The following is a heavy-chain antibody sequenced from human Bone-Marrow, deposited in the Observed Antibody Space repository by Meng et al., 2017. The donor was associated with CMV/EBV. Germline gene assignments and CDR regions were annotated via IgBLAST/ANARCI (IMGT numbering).Heavy chain of an antibody. CDR1: GYSISSGYY. CDR3: ARVTTVPAAIHSYYLAY. CDR2: IYHSGST. J-gene: IGHJ4*02. D-gene: IGHD2-2*02. Sequence: SETLSLTCTVSGYSISSGYYWGWIRQPPGKGLEWIGSIYHSGSTYYNPSLKSRVTISVDTSKSQFSLKLSSVTAADTAVYYCARVTTVPAAIHSYYLAYCGQGTLVTVSS. V-gene: IGHV4-38-2*02.